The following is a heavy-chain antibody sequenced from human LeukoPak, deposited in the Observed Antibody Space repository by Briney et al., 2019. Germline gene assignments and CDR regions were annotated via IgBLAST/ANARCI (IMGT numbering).Heavy chain of an antibody. CDR2: ITASGAGT. CDR3: AKTSHFDY. J-gene: IGHJ4*02. Sequence: GGSLRLSCAASGFTFSSSVMSWVRQAPEKGLEWVSTITASGAGTYYADSLKGRFTTSRDNSENTLYLQMNSPRGEDTAVYYCAKTSHFDYWGQGTLVTVSS. CDR1: GFTFSSSV. V-gene: IGHV3-23*01.